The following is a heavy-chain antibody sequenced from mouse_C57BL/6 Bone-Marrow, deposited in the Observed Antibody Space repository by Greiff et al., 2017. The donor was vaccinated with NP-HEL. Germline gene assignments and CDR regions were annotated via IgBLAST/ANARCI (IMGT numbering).Heavy chain of an antibody. CDR1: GYTFTSYW. V-gene: IGHV1-69*01. J-gene: IGHJ2*01. CDR2: IDPSDSYT. Sequence: QVQLQQPGAELVMPGASVKLSCKASGYTFTSYWMHWVKQRPGQGLEWIGGIDPSDSYTNYNQKFKGKSTLTVDKSSSTAYMQLSSLTSEDSAVYYCARDGLSYFDYWGQGTTLTVSS. CDR3: ARDGLSYFDY.